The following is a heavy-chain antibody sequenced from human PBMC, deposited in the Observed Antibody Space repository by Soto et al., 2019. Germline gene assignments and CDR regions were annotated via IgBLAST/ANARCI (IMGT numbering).Heavy chain of an antibody. CDR1: GYTFTSYY. CDR3: ARAYSSSAPYYYYGMDV. CDR2: INPSGGST. D-gene: IGHD6-6*01. Sequence: ASVKVSCKASGYTFTSYYMHWVRQAPGQGLEWMGIINPSGGSTSYAQKFQGRVTMTRDTSTSTVYMELSSLRSEDTAVYYCARAYSSSAPYYYYGMDVWGQGTTVTVSS. V-gene: IGHV1-46*01. J-gene: IGHJ6*02.